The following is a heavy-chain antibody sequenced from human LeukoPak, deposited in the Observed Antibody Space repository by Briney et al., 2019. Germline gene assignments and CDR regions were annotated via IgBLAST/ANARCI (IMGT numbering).Heavy chain of an antibody. V-gene: IGHV4-59*08. D-gene: IGHD5-12*01. J-gene: IGHJ4*02. Sequence: SETLSLTCTVSGGSISSYYWSWIRQPPGKGLEWIGYIYYSGNTNYHPSLKSRVTISVDTSKNQLSLKLSSVTAADTAVYYCARQGGYSGYDIDYWGQGTLVTVSS. CDR3: ARQGGYSGYDIDY. CDR1: GGSISSYY. CDR2: IYYSGNT.